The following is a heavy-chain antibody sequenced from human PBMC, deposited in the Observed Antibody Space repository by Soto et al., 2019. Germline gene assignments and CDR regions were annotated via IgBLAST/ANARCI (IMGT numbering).Heavy chain of an antibody. D-gene: IGHD6-6*01. CDR2: IYWDDDE. CDR1: GFSLTTTTVG. CDR3: AHSTYSSSSVESYYFDY. V-gene: IGHV2-5*02. J-gene: IGHJ4*02. Sequence: SGPTLVNPTQTLTLTCTFSGFSLTTTTVGVAWLRQPPGKALEWLALIYWDDDERYSPSLRSRLTVTKDTSRNQVVLTMTNMDPVDTAIYFCAHSTYSSSSVESYYFDYWGQGTLVTVSS.